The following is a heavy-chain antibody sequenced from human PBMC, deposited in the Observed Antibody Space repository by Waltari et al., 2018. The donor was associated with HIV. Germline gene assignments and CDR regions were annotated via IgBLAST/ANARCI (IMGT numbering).Heavy chain of an antibody. CDR1: GDSVSSNSAA. J-gene: IGHJ6*02. CDR2: TYYRSKWYN. CDR3: VRDRLYSSGWPNDQYFYYGMDV. D-gene: IGHD6-19*01. V-gene: IGHV6-1*01. Sequence: QVQLQQSGPGLVKPSQTLPLPCVISGDSVSSNSAAWNWNRQPPSPGLEWLGRTYYRSKWYNDYAISVKSRISINPDTSNNQFSLQLNSVTPEDTAVYYCVRDRLYSSGWPNDQYFYYGMDVWGQGTTVTVSS.